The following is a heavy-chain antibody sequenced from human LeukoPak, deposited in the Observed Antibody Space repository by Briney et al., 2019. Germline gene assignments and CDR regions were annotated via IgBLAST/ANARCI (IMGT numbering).Heavy chain of an antibody. CDR2: ISSNSVYT. CDR3: AKDRPNYYESNGHYYRQNGDY. J-gene: IGHJ4*02. D-gene: IGHD3-22*01. Sequence: GGSLRLSCAASGFIFNIYAMSWVRQAPGKGLEWVSSISSNSVYTYYGDSVKGRFTVSRDNSKNTLYLQMNSLRAEDTAIYYCAKDRPNYYESNGHYYRQNGDYWGQGTLVTVSS. CDR1: GFIFNIYA. V-gene: IGHV3-23*01.